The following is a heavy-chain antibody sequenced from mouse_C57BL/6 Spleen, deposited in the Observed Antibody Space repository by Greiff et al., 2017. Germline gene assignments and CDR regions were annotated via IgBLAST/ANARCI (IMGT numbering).Heavy chain of an antibody. CDR2: IDPENGDT. CDR1: GFNIKDYY. CDR3: TRGNYWYFDV. V-gene: IGHV14-4*01. J-gene: IGHJ1*03. D-gene: IGHD2-1*01. Sequence: VQLQQSGAELVRPGASVKLSCTASGFNIKDYYMHWVKQRPEQGLEWIGWIDPENGDTEYASKFQGKATITADTSSNTAYLQLSSLTSEDAAVYYGTRGNYWYFDVWGTGTTDTVSS.